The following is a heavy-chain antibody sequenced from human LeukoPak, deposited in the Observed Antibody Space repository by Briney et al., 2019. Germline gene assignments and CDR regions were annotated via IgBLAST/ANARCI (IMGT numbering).Heavy chain of an antibody. J-gene: IGHJ4*02. CDR1: GFTFSSNV. V-gene: IGHV3-23*01. CDR3: AKESSGGWYFDY. CDR2: IPASGGST. Sequence: PGGSLRLSCVASGFTFSSNVMIWVRQAPGKGLEWVSSIPASGGSTYYADSVKGRSTISRDNSKNSLYLQMNSLRAEDTAVYYCAKESSGGWYFDYWGQGTLVSVSS. D-gene: IGHD6-19*01.